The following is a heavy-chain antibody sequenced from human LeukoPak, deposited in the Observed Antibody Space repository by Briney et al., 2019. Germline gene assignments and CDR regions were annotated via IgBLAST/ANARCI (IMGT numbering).Heavy chain of an antibody. J-gene: IGHJ4*02. CDR2: FDPEDGET. V-gene: IGHV1-24*01. CDR1: GYTFIAYY. CDR3: ATESGSSVFDY. D-gene: IGHD1-26*01. Sequence: ASVKVSCKASGYTFIAYYMHWVRQAPGKGLEWMGGFDPEDGETIYAQKFQGRVTMTEDTSTDTAYMELSSLRSEDTAVYYCATESGSSVFDYWGQGTLVTVSS.